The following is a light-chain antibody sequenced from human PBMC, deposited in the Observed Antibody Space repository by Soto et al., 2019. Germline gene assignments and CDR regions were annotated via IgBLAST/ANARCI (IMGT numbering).Light chain of an antibody. J-gene: IGKJ1*01. CDR2: GVS. CDR3: QQYTQALWT. V-gene: IGKV3-20*01. CDR1: QSVSDSQ. Sequence: EIVLTQSPGTLSLSPGERATLSCRTSQSVSDSQLAWYQQKPGQAPRLLIYGVSSRATTIPDRFSGSGSGTDFTLTINRLEPEDFAVYYCQQYTQALWTFGPVTKVEIK.